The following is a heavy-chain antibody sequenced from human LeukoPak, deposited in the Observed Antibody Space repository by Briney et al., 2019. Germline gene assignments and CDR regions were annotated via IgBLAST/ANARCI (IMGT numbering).Heavy chain of an antibody. D-gene: IGHD3-22*01. V-gene: IGHV3-21*01. CDR2: ISSSSSYI. CDR3: ARVTYYYDSSGYYTEYFQH. Sequence: PGGSLRLSCAASGFTFSSYSMNWVRQAPGKGLEWVSSISSSSSYIYYADSVKGRFTISRDNAKNSLYLQMNSLRAEDTAVYYCARVTYYYDSSGYYTEYFQHWGQGTLVTVSS. CDR1: GFTFSSYS. J-gene: IGHJ1*01.